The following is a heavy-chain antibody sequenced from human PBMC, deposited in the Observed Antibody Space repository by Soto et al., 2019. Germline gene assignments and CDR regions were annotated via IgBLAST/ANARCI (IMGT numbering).Heavy chain of an antibody. CDR2: INPNSGGT. J-gene: IGHJ4*02. CDR1: GYTFTGYY. V-gene: IGHV1-2*04. Sequence: GASVKVSCKASGYTFTGYYMHWVRQAPGQGLEWMGWINPNSGGTNYAQKFQGWVTMTRDTSISTAYMELSRLRSDDTAVYYCARVGFSCSGGSCYSVLGYWGQGTLVTVS. D-gene: IGHD2-15*01. CDR3: ARVGFSCSGGSCYSVLGY.